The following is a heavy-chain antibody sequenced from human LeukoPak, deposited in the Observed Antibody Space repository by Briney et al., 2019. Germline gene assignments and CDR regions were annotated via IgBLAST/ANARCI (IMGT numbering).Heavy chain of an antibody. CDR3: AKGELTGVAMDWFDP. J-gene: IGHJ5*02. D-gene: IGHD7-27*01. V-gene: IGHV3-30*18. CDR2: ISYDGSNK. CDR1: GFTFSSYG. Sequence: PGGSLRLPCAASGFTFSSYGMHWVRQAPGKGLEWVAVISYDGSNKYYADSVKGRFTISRDNSKNTLYLQMNSLRAEDTAVYYCAKGELTGVAMDWFDPWGQGTLVTVSS.